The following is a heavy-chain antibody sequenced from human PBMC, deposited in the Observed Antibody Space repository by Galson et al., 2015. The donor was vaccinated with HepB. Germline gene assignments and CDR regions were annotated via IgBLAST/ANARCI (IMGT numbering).Heavy chain of an antibody. CDR2: ISGSGGNT. J-gene: IGHJ6*02. D-gene: IGHD3-10*01. CDR3: AKFGGMDV. CDR1: GFTFNNYV. V-gene: IGHV3-23*01. Sequence: SLRLSCVASGFTFNNYVMNWVRQAPGKGLEWVSVISGSGGNTDYADSVKGRFTISRDNSKNTLYLQMNSLRAEDTAVYYCAKFGGMDVWGQGTTVTVSS.